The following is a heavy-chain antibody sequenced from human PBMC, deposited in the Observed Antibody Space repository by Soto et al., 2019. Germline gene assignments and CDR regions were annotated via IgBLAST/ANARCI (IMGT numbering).Heavy chain of an antibody. J-gene: IGHJ3*02. D-gene: IGHD3-3*01. CDR2: ISGSGGST. CDR1: GFTFSSYA. CDR3: ARHLLYDFCSGYYVRDAFDI. V-gene: IGHV3-23*01. Sequence: GGSLRLSCAASGFTFSSYAMSWVRQAPGKGLEWVSAISGSGGSTYYADSVKGRFTISRDNSKNTLYLQMNSLRAEDTAVYYCARHLLYDFCSGYYVRDAFDIWGQGTMVTVS.